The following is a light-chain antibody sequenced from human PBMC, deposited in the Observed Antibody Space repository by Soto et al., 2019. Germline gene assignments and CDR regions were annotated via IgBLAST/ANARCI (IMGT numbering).Light chain of an antibody. CDR2: DTN. CDR1: TGAVTSGHS. Sequence: QTVVTQEPSLTVSPGGTVTLTCGSSTGAVTSGHSPSWFQQKPGQAPRTLIYDTNNKHSWTPARFSGSLLGGKAALTVSGAQPEDEAEYFCSLSYSGAREFGGGTKLTVL. CDR3: SLSYSGARE. V-gene: IGLV7-46*01. J-gene: IGLJ2*01.